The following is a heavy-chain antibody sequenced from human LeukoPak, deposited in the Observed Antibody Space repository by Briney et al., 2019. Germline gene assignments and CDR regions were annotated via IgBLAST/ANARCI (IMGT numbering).Heavy chain of an antibody. V-gene: IGHV4-59*08. CDR2: IYYSGST. J-gene: IGHJ4*02. Sequence: PSETLSLTCTVSGGSISSYYWSWIRQPPGKGLEWIGYIYYSGSTNYNPSLKSRVTISVDTSKNQFSLKLSSVTAADTAVYYCARLHYDSSGYYLDYWGQGTLVTVSS. CDR3: ARLHYDSSGYYLDY. CDR1: GGSISSYY. D-gene: IGHD3-22*01.